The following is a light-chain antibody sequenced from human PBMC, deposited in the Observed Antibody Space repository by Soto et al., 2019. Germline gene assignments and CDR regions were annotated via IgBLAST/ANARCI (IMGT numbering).Light chain of an antibody. CDR1: QSVSSSY. CDR3: QQYGSSPPLT. CDR2: GAS. Sequence: EIELTQSPGTLSLSPGERATLSCRASQSVSSSYLAWYQQKAGQAPRLLIYGASSRATGIPDRFSGSGSGTDFSLTISRLEPEDFAVYYCQQYGSSPPLTFGGGTKVEIK. V-gene: IGKV3-20*01. J-gene: IGKJ4*01.